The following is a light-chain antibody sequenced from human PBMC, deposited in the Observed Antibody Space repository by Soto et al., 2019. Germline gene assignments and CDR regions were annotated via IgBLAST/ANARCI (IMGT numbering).Light chain of an antibody. CDR3: QQRSSWPWT. Sequence: EIVLTQSPGTLSLSPGERATLSCRASQSVNNNYVAWYQQKPGQAPRLLIFRASNKATGIPDRFSGSGSGTEFTLTIDSLEPEDFALFYCQQRSSWPWTFGQGTKVDIK. CDR2: RAS. J-gene: IGKJ1*01. V-gene: IGKV3-11*01. CDR1: QSVNNNY.